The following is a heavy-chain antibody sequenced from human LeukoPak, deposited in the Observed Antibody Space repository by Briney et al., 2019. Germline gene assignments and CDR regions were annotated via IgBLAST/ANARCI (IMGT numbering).Heavy chain of an antibody. D-gene: IGHD3-16*01. Sequence: GRSLRLSCAASGFTFDDYAMHWVRQAPGKGLEWVSGISWNSGSIGYADSVKGRFTISRDNAKNSLYLQMNSLRAEDTALYYCAKGDTGYDHPYYFDYWGQGTLVTVSS. CDR2: ISWNSGSI. V-gene: IGHV3-9*01. CDR3: AKGDTGYDHPYYFDY. J-gene: IGHJ4*02. CDR1: GFTFDDYA.